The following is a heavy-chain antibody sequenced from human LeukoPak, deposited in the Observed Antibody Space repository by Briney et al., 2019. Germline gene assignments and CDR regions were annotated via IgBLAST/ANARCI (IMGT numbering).Heavy chain of an antibody. CDR1: GGSISSGGYY. CDR2: IYYSGST. D-gene: IGHD2-15*01. Sequence: PSETLSLTCTVSGGSISSGGYYWSWIRQHPGKGLEWIGYIYYSGSTYYNPSLKSRVTISVDTSKNQFSLKLSSVTAADTAVYYCPSSQMVVAANWFDPWGQGTLVTVSS. V-gene: IGHV4-31*03. J-gene: IGHJ5*02. CDR3: PSSQMVVAANWFDP.